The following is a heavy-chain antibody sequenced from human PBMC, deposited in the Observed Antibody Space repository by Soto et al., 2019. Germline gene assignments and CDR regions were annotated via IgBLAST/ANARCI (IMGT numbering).Heavy chain of an antibody. D-gene: IGHD3-3*01. CDR2: ISSSSSTI. CDR3: ARDNRITIFGVVTHNWFDP. CDR1: GFTFSSYS. V-gene: IGHV3-48*01. Sequence: GGSLSLSCAASGFTFSSYSMNWVRQAPGKGLEWVSYISSSSSTIYYADSVKGRFTISRDNAKNSLYLKMNSLRAEDTAVYYCARDNRITIFGVVTHNWFDPWGQGTLVTSPQ. J-gene: IGHJ5*02.